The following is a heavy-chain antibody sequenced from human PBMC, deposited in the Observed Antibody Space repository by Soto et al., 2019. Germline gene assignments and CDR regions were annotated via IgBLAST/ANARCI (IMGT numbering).Heavy chain of an antibody. Sequence: LRLSCAASGFSFSNYGMSWVRQAPGKGLEWVANIKQDGSENYYVDSVKGRLTISRDNAKRSMYLQMNSLRAEDTAVYYCARDVHIGVAGIGREVRALYYFDYWGQGTLVTVSS. CDR3: ARDVHIGVAGIGREVRALYYFDY. CDR2: IKQDGSEN. V-gene: IGHV3-7*01. D-gene: IGHD6-19*01. CDR1: GFSFSNYG. J-gene: IGHJ4*02.